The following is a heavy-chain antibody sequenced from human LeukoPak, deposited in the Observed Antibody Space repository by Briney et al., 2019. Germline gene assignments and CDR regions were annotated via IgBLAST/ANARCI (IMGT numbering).Heavy chain of an antibody. Sequence: SETLSLTCTVSGGSISSSSYYWGWIRQPPGKGQEWIGTIYYSGSTYYNPSLKSRVTISVDTSRNQFSLIASSVTAADTAVYYCARTTAKASTPYFDYWGQGTLVTVSS. CDR3: ARTTAKASTPYFDY. D-gene: IGHD4-11*01. CDR1: GGSISSSSYY. V-gene: IGHV4-39*07. J-gene: IGHJ4*02. CDR2: IYYSGST.